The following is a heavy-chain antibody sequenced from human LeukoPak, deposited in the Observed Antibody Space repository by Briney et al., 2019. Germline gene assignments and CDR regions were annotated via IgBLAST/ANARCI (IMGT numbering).Heavy chain of an antibody. CDR1: GFTFSSYG. V-gene: IGHV3-30*18. D-gene: IGHD6-6*01. CDR2: ISYDGSNK. Sequence: PGRSLRLSCAASGFTFSSYGMRWVRQAPVKGLEWVAVISYDGSNKYYADSVKGRFTISRDNSKNTLYLQMNSLRAEDTAVYYCAKGGSSSSYYFDYWGQGTLVTVSS. J-gene: IGHJ4*02. CDR3: AKGGSSSSYYFDY.